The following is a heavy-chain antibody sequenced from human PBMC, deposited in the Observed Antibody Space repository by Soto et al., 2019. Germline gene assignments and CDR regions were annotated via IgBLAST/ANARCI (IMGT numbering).Heavy chain of an antibody. CDR2: IHYTGNT. Sequence: QLQLQESGPGLVKPSETLSLTCTVSGGSISSSSYCWGWIRQPPGKGLEWIATIHYTGNTYYNPSLRSRVSISVDTSKNQYSLKLSSVTAADTAVYYCARHLVYCTNGVCYNDYWGQGTLVTVSS. V-gene: IGHV4-39*01. CDR3: ARHLVYCTNGVCYNDY. J-gene: IGHJ4*02. CDR1: GGSISSSSYC. D-gene: IGHD2-8*01.